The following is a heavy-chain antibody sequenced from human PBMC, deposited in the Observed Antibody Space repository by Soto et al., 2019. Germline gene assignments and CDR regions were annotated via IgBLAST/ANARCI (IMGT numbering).Heavy chain of an antibody. V-gene: IGHV3-23*01. CDR3: AKEIGIFEGDYVAQYFQH. CDR2: ISGSGGST. J-gene: IGHJ1*01. CDR1: GFTFSSYA. Sequence: GGSLRLSCAASGFTFSSYAMSWVRQAPGKGLEWVSAISGSGGSTYYADSVKGRFTISRDNSKNTLYLQMNSLRAEDTAVYYCAKEIGIFEGDYVAQYFQHWGQGTLVTVSS. D-gene: IGHD4-17*01.